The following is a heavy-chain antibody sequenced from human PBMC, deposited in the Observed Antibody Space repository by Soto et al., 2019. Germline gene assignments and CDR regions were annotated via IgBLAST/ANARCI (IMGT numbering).Heavy chain of an antibody. Sequence: AVKFSCKASGGTFSSYAISWVRQAPGQVLDCMGGIIPIFGTANYAQKFQGRVTITADKSTSTAYMELSSLRSEDTAVYYCARVDYSRERGLDYWGQGTLVTVSS. CDR2: IIPIFGTA. J-gene: IGHJ4*02. CDR3: ARVDYSRERGLDY. D-gene: IGHD2-15*01. V-gene: IGHV1-69*06. CDR1: GGTFSSYA.